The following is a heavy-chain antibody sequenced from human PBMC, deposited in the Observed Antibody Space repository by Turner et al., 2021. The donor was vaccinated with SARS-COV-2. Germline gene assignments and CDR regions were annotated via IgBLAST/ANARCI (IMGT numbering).Heavy chain of an antibody. D-gene: IGHD2-2*01. CDR3: ARDHRPVVVPAAKRAGSYYYGMDV. J-gene: IGHJ6*02. CDR2: ISSSSSYI. Sequence: EVQLVESGGGLVKPGGSLRLSCAASGFNLLSYSMNLVRQAPGTGLEWVSSISSSSSYIYYADSVKGRFTISRDNAKNSLYLQMNSLRAEDTAVYYCARDHRPVVVPAAKRAGSYYYGMDVWGQGTTVTVSS. V-gene: IGHV3-21*01. CDR1: GFNLLSYS.